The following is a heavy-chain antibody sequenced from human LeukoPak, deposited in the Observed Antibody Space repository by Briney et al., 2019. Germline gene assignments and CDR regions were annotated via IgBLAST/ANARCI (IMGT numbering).Heavy chain of an antibody. V-gene: IGHV1-69*13. CDR2: IIPIFGTA. CDR1: GGTFSSYA. Sequence: SVRVSCKASGGTFSSYAISWVRQAPGQGLEWMGGIIPIFGTANYAQKFQGRVTITADESTSTAYMELSSLRSEDTAVYYCARERRPYCSSTSCYQHWFDPWGQGTLVTVSS. D-gene: IGHD2-2*01. CDR3: ARERRPYCSSTSCYQHWFDP. J-gene: IGHJ5*02.